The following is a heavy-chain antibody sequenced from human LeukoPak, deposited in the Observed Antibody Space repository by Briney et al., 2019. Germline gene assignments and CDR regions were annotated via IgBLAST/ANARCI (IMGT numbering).Heavy chain of an antibody. CDR1: GGSFSGYY. CDR2: INHSGST. D-gene: IGHD3-9*01. CDR3: ARGFGKAGLRYFDWLLRGYYFDY. V-gene: IGHV4-34*01. J-gene: IGHJ4*02. Sequence: PSETLSLTCAVYGGSFSGYYWSWIRQPPGKGLEWIGEINHSGSTNYNPSLKSRVTISVDTSKNQFSLKLSSVTAADTAVYYCARGFGKAGLRYFDWLLRGYYFDYWGQGTLVTVSS.